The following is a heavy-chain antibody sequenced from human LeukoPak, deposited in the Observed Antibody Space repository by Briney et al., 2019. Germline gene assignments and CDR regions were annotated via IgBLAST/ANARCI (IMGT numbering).Heavy chain of an antibody. CDR1: GFTFSSYA. J-gene: IGHJ4*02. Sequence: PGGSLRLSCAASGFTFSSYAMSWVRQAPGKGLEWVSAISGSGGSTYYADSVKGRFTISRDNSKNTLYLQMNSLRAEDTAVYYCAKGGSYSSSSGDVHFDYWGQGTLVTVSS. V-gene: IGHV3-23*01. CDR2: ISGSGGST. CDR3: AKGGSYSSSSGDVHFDY. D-gene: IGHD6-6*01.